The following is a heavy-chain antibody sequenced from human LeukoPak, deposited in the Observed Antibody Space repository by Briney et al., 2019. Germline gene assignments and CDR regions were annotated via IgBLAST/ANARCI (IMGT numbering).Heavy chain of an antibody. J-gene: IGHJ6*03. CDR1: GFTFSNYW. V-gene: IGHV3-7*01. D-gene: IGHD3-3*01. Sequence: PGGSLSLSCAASGFTFSNYWMTWVRQAPGKGLEWVADIKQDGSEKLYVNSVRGRFTISRDNAKMSLFLQMNSLRAEDTAVYYCARDNGVVHGVYYMDVWGKGTTVTVS. CDR3: ARDNGVVHGVYYMDV. CDR2: IKQDGSEK.